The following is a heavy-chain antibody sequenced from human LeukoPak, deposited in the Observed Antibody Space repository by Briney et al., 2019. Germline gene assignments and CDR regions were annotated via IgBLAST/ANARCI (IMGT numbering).Heavy chain of an antibody. CDR1: GFTFTSSA. CDR3: AAKAAAGTRYYFDY. J-gene: IGHJ4*02. D-gene: IGHD6-13*01. V-gene: IGHV1-58*02. Sequence: ASVKVSCKASGFTFTSSATQWVRQARGQRLEWIGWIVVGSGNTNYAQKFQERVTITRDMSTSTAYMELSSLRSEDTAVYYCAAKAAAGTRYYFDYWGQGTLVTVSS. CDR2: IVVGSGNT.